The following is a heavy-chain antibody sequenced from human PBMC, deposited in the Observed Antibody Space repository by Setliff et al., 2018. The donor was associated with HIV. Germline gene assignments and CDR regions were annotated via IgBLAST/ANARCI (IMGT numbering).Heavy chain of an antibody. CDR3: ARDYLYYNLYNGSPVYGMDV. CDR2: ISIGSGGAI. CDR1: GFTFRNYK. V-gene: IGHV3-48*03. J-gene: IGHJ6*02. Sequence: GGSLRLSCAASGFTFRNYKFNWVRQAPGRGLEWVSSISIGSGGAIDYAESVQGRFTISGENSKNSLYLQMNSLRVEDTAVYYCARDYLYYNLYNGSPVYGMDVWGQGTTVTVSS. D-gene: IGHD3-3*01.